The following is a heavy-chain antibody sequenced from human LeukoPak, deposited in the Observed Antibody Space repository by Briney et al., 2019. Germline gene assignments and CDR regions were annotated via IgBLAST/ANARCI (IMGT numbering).Heavy chain of an antibody. D-gene: IGHD6-19*01. J-gene: IGHJ5*02. CDR3: ARDLGQWLPRNCFDP. CDR1: GYTFTGYY. CDR2: INPNSGGT. Sequence: ASVTVSCKASGYTFTGYYIYWVRQAPGQGLEWMGWINPNSGGTNYAQKFQGRVTMTRDTSISTAYMELSSLRSDDTAVYYCARDLGQWLPRNCFDPWGQGTLVTVSS. V-gene: IGHV1-2*02.